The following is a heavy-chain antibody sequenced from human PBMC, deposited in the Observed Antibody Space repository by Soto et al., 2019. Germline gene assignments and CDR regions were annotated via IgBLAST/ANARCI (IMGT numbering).Heavy chain of an antibody. CDR3: AKFWYYSASGSYMRDY. CDR1: GLTFSTSV. Sequence: GGSLRLSCAASGLTFSTSVMTWVRQAPGKGLEWVSVINSSSGSTYYADSVKGLFTISRDNSWNTLYLKMKSLRDEDTAVYYCAKFWYYSASGSYMRDYWGHGPLVPVSS. V-gene: IGHV3-23*01. J-gene: IGHJ4*01. D-gene: IGHD3-10*01. CDR2: INSSSGST.